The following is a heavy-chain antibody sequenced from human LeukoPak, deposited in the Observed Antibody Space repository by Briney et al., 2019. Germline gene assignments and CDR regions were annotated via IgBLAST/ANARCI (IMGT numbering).Heavy chain of an antibody. Sequence: GGSLRLSCAASGFTFSSYWMSWVRQAPGKGLEWVANIKEDGSEKYYVDSVKGRFTISRDNAKNSVYLQMNSLRAEDTAVYYCAKFFYDYVWGSYYDTWGQGTLVTVSS. CDR3: AKFFYDYVWGSYYDT. CDR1: GFTFSSYW. V-gene: IGHV3-7*03. CDR2: IKEDGSEK. D-gene: IGHD3-16*01. J-gene: IGHJ4*02.